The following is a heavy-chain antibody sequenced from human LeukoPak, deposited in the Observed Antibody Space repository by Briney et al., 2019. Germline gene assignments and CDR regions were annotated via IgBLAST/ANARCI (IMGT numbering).Heavy chain of an antibody. CDR2: IYPGDSDT. CDR3: ARRQGCSSSSCPPDY. CDR1: GYTFTTYW. J-gene: IGHJ4*02. Sequence: GESLKISCKGSGYTFTTYWIGWVRQMPGKGLEWMGIIYPGDSDTRYNPSFQGQVTISVDKSINTAYLQWSSLKTSDTAMYYCARRQGCSSSSCPPDYWGQGTLVTVSS. D-gene: IGHD2-2*01. V-gene: IGHV5-51*01.